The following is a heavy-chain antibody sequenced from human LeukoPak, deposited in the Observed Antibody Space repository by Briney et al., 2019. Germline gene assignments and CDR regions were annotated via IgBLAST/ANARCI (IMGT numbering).Heavy chain of an antibody. Sequence: ASVKVSCKASGYTFTNYGINWARLAPGQRLEWMGWINAGNGNTKYSQKFQGRVTITRDTSASTAYMELSSLRSEDTAVYYCARDMTTVTTFFGAACRYYYYGMDVWGQGTTVTVSS. CDR2: INAGNGNT. CDR3: ARDMTTVTTFFGAACRYYYYGMDV. V-gene: IGHV1-3*01. CDR1: GYTFTNYG. J-gene: IGHJ6*02. D-gene: IGHD4-11*01.